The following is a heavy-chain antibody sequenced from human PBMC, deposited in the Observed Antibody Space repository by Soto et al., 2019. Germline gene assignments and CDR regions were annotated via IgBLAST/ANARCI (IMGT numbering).Heavy chain of an antibody. CDR3: ARTGLRSYGMDV. V-gene: IGHV5-51*01. D-gene: IGHD3-10*01. CDR2: IYPGDSDT. Sequence: XEARKVTCKGCGETCTSYWIGFVLEMHRKGLEWMGIIYPGDSDTRYSPSFQRQVTISADKSISTAYLKWSRMKASHTAMYYRARTGLRSYGMDVSRQGTTVTVS. CDR1: GETCTSYW. J-gene: IGHJ6*02.